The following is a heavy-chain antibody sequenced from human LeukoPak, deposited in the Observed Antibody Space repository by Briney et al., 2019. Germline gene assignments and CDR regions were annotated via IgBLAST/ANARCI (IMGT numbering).Heavy chain of an antibody. D-gene: IGHD4-17*01. J-gene: IGHJ1*01. CDR2: ISSSGSTI. CDR3: ARDDYGENLYFHH. V-gene: IGHV3-11*04. Sequence: GGSLRLSCAASGFTFSDYYMSWIRQAPGKGLEWVLYISSSGSTIYYADSVKGRFTTSRDNAKNSLYLQMNSLRAEDTAVYYCARDDYGENLYFHHWGQGTLVTVSS. CDR1: GFTFSDYY.